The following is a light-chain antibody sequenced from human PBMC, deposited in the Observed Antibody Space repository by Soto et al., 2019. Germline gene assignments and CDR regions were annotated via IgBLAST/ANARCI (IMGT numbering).Light chain of an antibody. CDR3: QKYGNSPGIT. J-gene: IGKJ5*01. CDR2: AAS. V-gene: IGKV3-20*01. Sequence: EIALTQSPGTLSLSPGERATLSCWASQGVGSKYLAWYQQKPGQAPRLLIYAASTRATGTPDRFSGSGSGTDFTLTISSREPEDFSVYYCQKYGNSPGITFGQGTRLEIK. CDR1: QGVGSKY.